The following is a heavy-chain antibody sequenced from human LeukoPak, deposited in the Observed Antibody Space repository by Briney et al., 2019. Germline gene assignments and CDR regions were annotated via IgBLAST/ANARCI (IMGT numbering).Heavy chain of an antibody. V-gene: IGHV4-59*01. Sequence: SETLSLTCTVSGGSISSYYWSWIRQPPGKGLEWIGYIYYGGSTNYNPSLKSRVTISVDTSKNQFSLKLSSVTAADTAVYYCARGAYYYDSSGYYYEYFQHWGQGTLVTVSS. CDR3: ARGAYYYDSSGYYYEYFQH. D-gene: IGHD3-22*01. CDR1: GGSISSYY. CDR2: IYYGGST. J-gene: IGHJ1*01.